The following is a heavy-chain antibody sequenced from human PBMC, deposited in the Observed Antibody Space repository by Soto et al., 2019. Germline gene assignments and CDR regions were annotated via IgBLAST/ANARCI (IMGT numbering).Heavy chain of an antibody. CDR3: AREKLSSSWYPDY. D-gene: IGHD6-13*01. J-gene: IGHJ4*02. V-gene: IGHV4-59*06. Sequence: PSETLSLTCTVSGGSISSYYWSWIWQHPGRGLEWIGYIYYSGSTYYNLSLKSRVTISVDTSKNQFSLKLSSVTAADTAVYYCAREKLSSSWYPDYWGQGTLVTVSS. CDR1: GGSISSYY. CDR2: IYYSGST.